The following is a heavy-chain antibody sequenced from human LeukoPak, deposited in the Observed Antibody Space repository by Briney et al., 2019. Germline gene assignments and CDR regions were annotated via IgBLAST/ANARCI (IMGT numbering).Heavy chain of an antibody. D-gene: IGHD3-22*01. CDR3: AREKPYYYDSSGYCPWRQCYYYYMDV. Sequence: PSETLSLTCAVYGGSFSGYYWSWIRQPPGKGLEWMGEINHSGSTNYNPSLKSRVTISVDTSKNQFSLKLSSVTAADTAVYYCAREKPYYYDSSGYCPWRQCYYYYMDVWGKGTTVTVS. V-gene: IGHV4-34*01. J-gene: IGHJ6*03. CDR2: INHSGST. CDR1: GGSFSGYY.